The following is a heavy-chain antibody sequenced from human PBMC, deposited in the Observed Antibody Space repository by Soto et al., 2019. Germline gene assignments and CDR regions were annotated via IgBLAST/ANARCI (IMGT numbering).Heavy chain of an antibody. CDR3: ARVRLSIAVNDALDV. CDR2: MTYDGATE. V-gene: IGHV3-30*14. Sequence: QVRLVESGGGVVQPGRSLRLSCAASGFTFNDYVIHWVRQAAGKGLEWVASMTYDGATEYYADSVKGRFTVSRDNSKRTLSLQMNSLRPEDTAVYYCARVRLSIAVNDALDVWGQGTTVTVSS. J-gene: IGHJ3*01. D-gene: IGHD3-3*02. CDR1: GFTFNDYV.